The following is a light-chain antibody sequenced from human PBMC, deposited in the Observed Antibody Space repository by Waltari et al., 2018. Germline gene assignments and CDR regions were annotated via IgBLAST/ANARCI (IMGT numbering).Light chain of an antibody. CDR3: QQGNSYPLT. V-gene: IGKV1-13*02. Sequence: IQMSQSPSSLSASVAVRVTITCRASQGISSYLNWYQQKPGKAPKLLIYYANSLASGVPSRFSGSGSGTEFTLTISSLQPEDFATYYCQQGNSYPLTFGGGTKVEIK. J-gene: IGKJ4*01. CDR2: YAN. CDR1: QGISSY.